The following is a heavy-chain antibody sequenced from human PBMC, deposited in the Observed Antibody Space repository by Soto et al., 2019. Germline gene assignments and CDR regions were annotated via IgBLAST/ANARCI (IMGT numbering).Heavy chain of an antibody. Sequence: GEWLIRSCAASGLTFSSYDMHGVRRGTGKGLEWVSAIGTAGDTSYPRSVKGRFTISRENAKNSLYLQMNSLRAGDTAVYYCARGSYYGSGSYGWFDPWGQGT. D-gene: IGHD3-10*01. CDR3: ARGSYYGSGSYGWFDP. V-gene: IGHV3-13*01. J-gene: IGHJ5*02. CDR1: GLTFSSYD. CDR2: IGTAGDT.